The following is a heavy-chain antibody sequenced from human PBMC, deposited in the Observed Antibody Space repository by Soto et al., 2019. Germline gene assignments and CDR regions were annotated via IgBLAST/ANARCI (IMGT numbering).Heavy chain of an antibody. J-gene: IGHJ4*02. CDR3: ARSSIEPRVFMYPFDS. Sequence: SETLSLTCTVSGGSISSYYLSWIRQPPGKGLEWIGYIHYSGNTYYNPSLKSRVAISLDTSKNQFSLRLNSVTAADTAVYYCARSSIEPRVFMYPFDSWGQGTLVTVSS. CDR1: GGSISSYY. CDR2: IHYSGNT. D-gene: IGHD6-6*01. V-gene: IGHV4-59*04.